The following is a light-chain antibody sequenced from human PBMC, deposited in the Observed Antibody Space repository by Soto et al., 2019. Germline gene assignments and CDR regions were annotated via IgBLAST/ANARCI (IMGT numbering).Light chain of an antibody. CDR3: SSYAGNNKVV. CDR2: EVT. V-gene: IGLV2-8*01. Sequence: QSALTQPPSASGSPGQSVTISCTGTSSDVGGYNYVSWYQQHPDKAPKLIIYEVTKRPSGVPDRFSASKSGNTASLTVSGLQTEDEAHVYCSSYAGNNKVVFGGGTKVTVL. J-gene: IGLJ2*01. CDR1: SSDVGGYNY.